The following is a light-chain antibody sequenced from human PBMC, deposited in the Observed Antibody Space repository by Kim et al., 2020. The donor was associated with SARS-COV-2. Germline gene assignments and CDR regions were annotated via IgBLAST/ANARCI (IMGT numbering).Light chain of an antibody. CDR1: DRRSNY. Sequence: AVGGKVRMTCRGEDRRSNYSSWCQQKPGQDPVLVIYGKNNRPSAIPDRCSGGSSGNTASLTITGAQAEDEADYYCNSRDSSGNHLVFGGGTKLTVL. V-gene: IGLV3-19*01. CDR3: NSRDSSGNHLV. CDR2: GKN. J-gene: IGLJ3*02.